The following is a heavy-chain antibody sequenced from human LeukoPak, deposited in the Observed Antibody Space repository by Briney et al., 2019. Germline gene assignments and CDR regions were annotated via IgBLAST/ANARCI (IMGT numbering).Heavy chain of an antibody. CDR1: GGSISSNW. D-gene: IGHD3-22*01. J-gene: IGHJ4*02. CDR2: IFHSGST. CDR3: VGNGYYSVDY. Sequence: SGTLSLTCAVSGGSISSNWWSWVRQSPGRGLEWIGEIFHSGSTNYNPSLKSRVTISVDQSKSQFSLKLGSVTAADTAVYYCVGNGYYSVDYWGQGTLVTVSS. V-gene: IGHV4-4*02.